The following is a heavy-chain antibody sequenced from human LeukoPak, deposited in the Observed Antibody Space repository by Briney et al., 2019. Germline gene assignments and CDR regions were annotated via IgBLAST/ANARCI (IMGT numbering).Heavy chain of an antibody. V-gene: IGHV4-4*02. CDR1: GGSISSSNW. J-gene: IGHJ5*02. Sequence: SETLSLTCAVSGGSISSSNWWSWVRQPPGKGLEWIGEIYHSGSTNYNPSLKSRVTISVDKSKNQFSLKLSPVTAADTAVYYCARGVEYYYDSSGYPLPWFDPWGQGTLVTVSS. D-gene: IGHD3-22*01. CDR2: IYHSGST. CDR3: ARGVEYYYDSSGYPLPWFDP.